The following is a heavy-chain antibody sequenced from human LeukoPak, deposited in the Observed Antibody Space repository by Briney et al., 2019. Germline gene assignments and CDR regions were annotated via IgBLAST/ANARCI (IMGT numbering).Heavy chain of an antibody. V-gene: IGHV3-48*01. J-gene: IGHJ4*02. D-gene: IGHD6-13*01. Sequence: GGSLRLSCAASGFTFSSYNMNWVRQAPGKGLEWVSYISSSSSTIYYADSVKGRFTISRDNAKNSLYLQMNSLRAEDTAVYYCARGPLSSFIDYWGQGTLVTVSS. CDR1: GFTFSSYN. CDR3: ARGPLSSFIDY. CDR2: ISSSSSTI.